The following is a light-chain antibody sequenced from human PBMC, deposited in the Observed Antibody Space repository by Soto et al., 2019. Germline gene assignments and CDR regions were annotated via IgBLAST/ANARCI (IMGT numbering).Light chain of an antibody. CDR1: SSDVGTYNL. Sequence: QAVVTQPASVSGSPGQSITISCTGTSSDVGTYNLVSWYQQYPGKAPKLIIYEVNKWPSGVAYRFSGSKSGNTASLTISGLQAEDEADYYCCSYAGSTTPVIFGGGTKLTVL. V-gene: IGLV2-23*02. J-gene: IGLJ2*01. CDR3: CSYAGSTTPVI. CDR2: EVN.